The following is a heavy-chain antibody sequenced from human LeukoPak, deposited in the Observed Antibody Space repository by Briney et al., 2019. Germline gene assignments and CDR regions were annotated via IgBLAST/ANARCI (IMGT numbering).Heavy chain of an antibody. D-gene: IGHD3-3*01. Sequence: GGSLRLSWAASGFTFSSYGMHWVRQAPGKGLEWVAVISYDGSNKYYADSVKGRFTISRDNSKNTLYLQMNSLRAEDTAVYYCAKAHWRDYYYGMDVWGQGTTVTVSS. CDR2: ISYDGSNK. CDR1: GFTFSSYG. V-gene: IGHV3-30*18. J-gene: IGHJ6*02. CDR3: AKAHWRDYYYGMDV.